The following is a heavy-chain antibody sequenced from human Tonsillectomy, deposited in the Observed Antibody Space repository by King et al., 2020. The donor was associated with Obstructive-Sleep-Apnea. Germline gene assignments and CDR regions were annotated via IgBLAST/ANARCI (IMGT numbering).Heavy chain of an antibody. V-gene: IGHV3-20*01. CDR3: ARGSLFLDYVWGSYPPADY. CDR2: INLTGGST. Sequence: VQLVESGGGVVRPGGSLRLSCAASGFIFDDYGMSGVRQAPGKGLEWVSGINLTGGSTGYADSVKGRFTNSRDSAKNSLYLQMNSLSAEDTALYHCARGSLFLDYVWGSYPPADYWGQGTLVTVSS. CDR1: GFIFDDYG. J-gene: IGHJ4*02. D-gene: IGHD3-16*02.